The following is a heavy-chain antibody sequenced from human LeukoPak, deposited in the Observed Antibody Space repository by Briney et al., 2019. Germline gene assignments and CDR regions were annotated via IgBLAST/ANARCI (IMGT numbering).Heavy chain of an antibody. V-gene: IGHV3-72*01. J-gene: IGHJ4*02. CDR2: TRNKANSYIT. Sequence: AGGSLRLSCAASGFTFSDHFLVWVRQAPGKGLEWVGRTRNKANSYITEYAASVKGRFTISRDDSKNSLYLQMSSLKTDDTAMYYCASIRGTFGYWGQGTLVTVSS. CDR1: GFTFSDHF. CDR3: ASIRGTFGY. D-gene: IGHD1-26*01.